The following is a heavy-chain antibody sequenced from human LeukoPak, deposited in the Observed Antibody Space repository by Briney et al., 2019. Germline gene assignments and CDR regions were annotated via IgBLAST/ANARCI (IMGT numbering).Heavy chain of an antibody. D-gene: IGHD3-10*01. Sequence: GGSLRLSCAASGFPFSDYVMHWVRQAPGKGLEWVAVIRYDGNNKYYADSVKGRFTISRDNSKNTLYLQMNSLRAEDTAVYYCAKDVLLWFGESRTYYYYYYMDVWGKGTTVTISS. CDR1: GFPFSDYV. CDR2: IRYDGNNK. CDR3: AKDVLLWFGESRTYYYYYYMDV. J-gene: IGHJ6*03. V-gene: IGHV3-30*02.